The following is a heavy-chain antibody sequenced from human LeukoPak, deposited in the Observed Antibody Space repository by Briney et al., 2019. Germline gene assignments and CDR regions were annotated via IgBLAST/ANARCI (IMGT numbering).Heavy chain of an antibody. V-gene: IGHV3-7*04. Sequence: GGSLRLSCVASGFTFSDFWMSWVRQAPGKGLEWVANIKHDESETYYRDSVKGRFTISRDNAKNLLYLQMNSLRADDSAVYYCARGGGYYDSSGYYWNYWGQGTLVTVSS. CDR3: ARGGGYYDSSGYYWNY. CDR1: GFTFSDFW. J-gene: IGHJ4*02. D-gene: IGHD3-22*01. CDR2: IKHDESET.